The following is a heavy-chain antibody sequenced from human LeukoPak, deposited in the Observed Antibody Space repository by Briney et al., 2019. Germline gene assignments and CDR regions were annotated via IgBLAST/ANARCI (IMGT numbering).Heavy chain of an antibody. CDR3: ARPLGAVPAAGAFDY. J-gene: IGHJ4*02. CDR1: GLTFSSYA. Sequence: QSGWSLRLSCAATGLTFSSYAMHWVRQAPGKGLEWVAVISYDGSNKYYAGSVKGRFTISRDNSKNTLYLQMNSLRAEDTAVYYCARPLGAVPAAGAFDYWGQGTLVTVSS. D-gene: IGHD2-2*01. CDR2: ISYDGSNK. V-gene: IGHV3-30-3*01.